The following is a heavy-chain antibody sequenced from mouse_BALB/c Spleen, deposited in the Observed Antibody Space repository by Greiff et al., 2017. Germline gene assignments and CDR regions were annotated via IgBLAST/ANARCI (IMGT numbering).Heavy chain of an antibody. CDR2: IYPGNSDT. J-gene: IGHJ2*01. CDR3: TRYGGSSYFDY. CDR1: GYTFTSYW. D-gene: IGHD1-1*01. V-gene: IGHV1-5*01. Sequence: EFQLQQSGTVLARPGASVKMSCKASGYTFTSYWMHWVKQRPGQGLEWIGAIYPGNSDTSYNQKFKGKAKLTAVTSTSTAYMELSSLTNEDSAVYYCTRYGGSSYFDYWGQGTTLTVSS.